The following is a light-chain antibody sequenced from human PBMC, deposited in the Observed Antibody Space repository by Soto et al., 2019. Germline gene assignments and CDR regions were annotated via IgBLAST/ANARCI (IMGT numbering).Light chain of an antibody. CDR1: QSISNY. J-gene: IGKJ1*01. CDR3: QQYNSNPWT. V-gene: IGKV1-5*03. CDR2: KAS. Sequence: DIPMTQSPSTLSASVGDRVTITCRASQSISNYLAWYQQKPGKAPNLLIYKASSLQTGVPSRFSGSGSGTEFTLTISSLQPDDFATYFCQQYNSNPWTFGQGTKVE.